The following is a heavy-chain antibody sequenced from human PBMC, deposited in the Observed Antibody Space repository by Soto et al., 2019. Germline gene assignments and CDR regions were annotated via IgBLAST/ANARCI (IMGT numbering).Heavy chain of an antibody. Sequence: QVQLVESGGGVVQPGRSLRLSCAASGFSLSSYGMHWVRQAPGKGLEWVADSSFDGSDAHYADSVKGRFTISRDSSTLYLQMNSLRGDDTATYFCVRELGFSSTWPDYWGQGTLVTVSS. D-gene: IGHD2-2*01. J-gene: IGHJ4*02. CDR2: SSFDGSDA. CDR3: VRELGFSSTWPDY. CDR1: GFSLSSYG. V-gene: IGHV3-30*19.